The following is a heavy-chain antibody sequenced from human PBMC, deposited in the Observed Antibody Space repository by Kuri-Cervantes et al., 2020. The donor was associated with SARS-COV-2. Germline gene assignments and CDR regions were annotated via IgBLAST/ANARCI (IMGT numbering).Heavy chain of an antibody. V-gene: IGHV3-9*01. J-gene: IGHJ3*02. CDR3: AKGGRGDCGGDCYSLDAFDI. CDR1: GFPFDDYA. CDR2: ISWNSGSI. Sequence: GGSLRLSCVASGFPFDDYAMHWVRQAPGKGLEWVSGISWNSGSIGYADSVKGRFTISRDNAKNSLYLQMNSLRAEDTALYYCAKGGRGDCGGDCYSLDAFDIWGQGTMVTVSS. D-gene: IGHD2-21*02.